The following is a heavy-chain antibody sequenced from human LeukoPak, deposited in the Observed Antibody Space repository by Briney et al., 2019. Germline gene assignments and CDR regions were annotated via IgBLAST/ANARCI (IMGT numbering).Heavy chain of an antibody. CDR3: VREPYCSGGSCYTSGFDC. Sequence: GGSLRLSCAASGVTFSRYWMHWVRQAPGKGLVWVSRIKNDGSRTTYADAAKGRFTISRDNAKNRLYLQMNSLSADDTAVYYCVREPYCSGGSCYTSGFDCWGQGTLVTVSS. J-gene: IGHJ4*02. CDR1: GVTFSRYW. CDR2: IKNDGSRT. D-gene: IGHD2-15*01. V-gene: IGHV3-74*01.